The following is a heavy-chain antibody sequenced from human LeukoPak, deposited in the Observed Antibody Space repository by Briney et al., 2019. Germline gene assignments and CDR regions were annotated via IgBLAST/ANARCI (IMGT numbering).Heavy chain of an antibody. CDR2: INPDGSST. CDR3: ASWRAVAIDY. D-gene: IGHD6-19*01. CDR1: GFTFSTYN. Sequence: GGSLRLSCAASGFTFSTYNMNWVRQAPGKGLVWVARINPDGSSTIYADSVKGRFTISRDNAKNTLYLQMNSLRAEDTAVYYCASWRAVAIDYWGQGALVTVSS. V-gene: IGHV3-74*01. J-gene: IGHJ4*02.